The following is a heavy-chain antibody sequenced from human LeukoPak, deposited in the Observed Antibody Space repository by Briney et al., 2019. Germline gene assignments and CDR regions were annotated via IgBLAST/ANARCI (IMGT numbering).Heavy chain of an antibody. D-gene: IGHD3-22*01. CDR1: GFTFDDYA. Sequence: GGSLRLSCAASGFTFDDYAMHWVRQAPGKGLEWVSGISWNSGSIGYADSVKGRFTISRDNAKNSLYLQMNSLRAEDTAVYYCARGANYYDSSGYYPFDYWGQGTLVTVSS. CDR2: ISWNSGSI. CDR3: ARGANYYDSSGYYPFDY. V-gene: IGHV3-9*01. J-gene: IGHJ4*02.